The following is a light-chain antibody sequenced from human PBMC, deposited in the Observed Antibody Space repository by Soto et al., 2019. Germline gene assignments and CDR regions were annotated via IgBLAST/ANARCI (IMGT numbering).Light chain of an antibody. J-gene: IGLJ2*01. CDR1: SIGSKS. V-gene: IGLV3-21*01. CDR3: QVWETSSGHQAI. CDR2: YDS. Sequence: SYELTQPPSVSVAPGKTATITCGGNSIGSKSVHWYQQMPGQAPVLVISYDSDRPSGIPERSSGSNSGNTATLTISRVEPGDEADYYCQVWETSSGHQAIFGAGTKLTVL.